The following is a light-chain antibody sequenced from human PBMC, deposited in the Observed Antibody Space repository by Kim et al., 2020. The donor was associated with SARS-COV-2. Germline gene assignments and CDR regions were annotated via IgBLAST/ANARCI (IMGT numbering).Light chain of an antibody. J-gene: IGKJ1*01. Sequence: EIVLTQSPATLSLSPGERATLSCRASESVSDFLVWYQLRPGQAPRLLIYDASKRAPGSPARFSGSGSGTEFTLTVSSLEPEDFAVYYCQQRADWPRTFGQGTKVDIK. V-gene: IGKV3-11*01. CDR1: ESVSDF. CDR2: DAS. CDR3: QQRADWPRT.